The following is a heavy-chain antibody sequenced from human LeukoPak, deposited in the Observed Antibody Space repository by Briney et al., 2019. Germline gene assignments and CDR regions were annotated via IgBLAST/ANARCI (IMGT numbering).Heavy chain of an antibody. CDR1: GGSFSGYY. D-gene: IGHD1-26*01. Sequence: SEALSLTCAVYGGSFSGYYWSWIRQPPGKGLEWIGEINHSGSTNYNPSLKSRVTMTEDTSTDTAYMELSSLRSEDTAVYYCAMFDIVGATNFDYWGQGTLVTVSS. CDR2: INHSGST. J-gene: IGHJ4*02. V-gene: IGHV4-34*10. CDR3: AMFDIVGATNFDY.